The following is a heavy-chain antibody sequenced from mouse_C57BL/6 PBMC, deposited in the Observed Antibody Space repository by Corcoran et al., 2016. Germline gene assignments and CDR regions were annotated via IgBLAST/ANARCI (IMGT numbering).Heavy chain of an antibody. CDR2: INPNNGGT. CDR1: GYTFTDYY. D-gene: IGHD1-1*01. CDR3: ARPIYYYGSSPFAY. V-gene: IGHV1-26*01. J-gene: IGHJ3*01. Sequence: EVQLQQSGPELVKPGASVKISCKASGYTFTDYYMNWVKQSHGKSLEWIGDINPNNGGTSYNQKFKGKATLTVDKSSSTAYMELRSLTSEDSAVYYCARPIYYYGSSPFAYWGQGTLVTVS.